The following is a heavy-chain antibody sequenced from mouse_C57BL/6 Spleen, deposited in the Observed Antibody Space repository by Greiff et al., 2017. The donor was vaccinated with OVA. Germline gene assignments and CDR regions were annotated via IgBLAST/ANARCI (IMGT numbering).Heavy chain of an antibody. D-gene: IGHD1-1*01. CDR1: GYTFTSYW. Sequence: VQLQQPGTELVKPGASVKLSCQASGYTFTSYWMHWVKQRPGQGLEWIGNINPSNGGTNYNEKFKSKATLTVDKSSSTAYMQLSSLTSEDSAVYDCARGYYGSSYRYFDVWGTGTTVTVSS. CDR3: ARGYYGSSYRYFDV. J-gene: IGHJ1*03. V-gene: IGHV1-53*01. CDR2: INPSNGGT.